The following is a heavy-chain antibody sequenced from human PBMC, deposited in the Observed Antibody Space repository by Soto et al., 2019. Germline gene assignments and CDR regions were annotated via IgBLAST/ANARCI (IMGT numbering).Heavy chain of an antibody. V-gene: IGHV4-59*08. D-gene: IGHD3-10*01. CDR3: ASHGFGPLHGLVDV. CDR2: INYDGYS. Sequence: QVQLQESGPGLVKPSETLSLTCTVSGGSITNYYCSWFRQPPGKGLEWIGYINYDGYSAYNLSLRRRVTLSMAASKTQFSLMLESVTATDPAVYYCASHGFGPLHGLVDVWGPGTKVIVSS. J-gene: IGHJ6*02. CDR1: GGSITNYY.